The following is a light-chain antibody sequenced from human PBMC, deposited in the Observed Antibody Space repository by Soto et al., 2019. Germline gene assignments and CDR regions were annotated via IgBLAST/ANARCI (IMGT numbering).Light chain of an antibody. CDR2: GVR. Sequence: QSVLTQPASVSGSPGQSITISCTGTSSDFGDYNYVSWYQHHPGKVPKLMIYGVRDRPSGVSNRFSGSKSGNTVSLTISGLQAEDEANYYCSSYTSSNTVVFGGGTKLTVL. CDR3: SSYTSSNTVV. J-gene: IGLJ2*01. V-gene: IGLV2-14*03. CDR1: SSDFGDYNY.